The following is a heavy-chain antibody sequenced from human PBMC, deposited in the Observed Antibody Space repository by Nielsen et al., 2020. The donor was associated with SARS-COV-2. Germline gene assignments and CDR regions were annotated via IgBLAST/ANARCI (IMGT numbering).Heavy chain of an antibody. D-gene: IGHD3-10*01. V-gene: IGHV4-59*08. CDR2: IYYSGST. Sequence: SETLSLTCTVSGGSICSYYWSWIRQPPGKGLEWIGYIYYSGSTNYNPSLKSRVTISVDTSKNQFSLKLSSVTAADTAVYYCASLGLLWFEFDCWGQGTLVTVSS. J-gene: IGHJ4*02. CDR3: ASLGLLWFEFDC. CDR1: GGSICSYY.